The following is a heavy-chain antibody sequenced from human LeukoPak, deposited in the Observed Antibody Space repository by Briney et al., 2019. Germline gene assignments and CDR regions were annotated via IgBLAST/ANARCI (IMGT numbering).Heavy chain of an antibody. CDR3: ARKTVGAKNWFDP. V-gene: IGHV3-48*03. CDR1: GFTFSSYE. J-gene: IGHJ5*02. CDR2: ISSNAGTI. D-gene: IGHD1-26*01. Sequence: GGSLRLSCAASGFTFSSYEMNWFRQAPGKGLEWVSYISSNAGTIYYADSVKGRFTISRDNAKNSLYLQMNSLRAEDSAVYYCARKTVGAKNWFDPWGQGTLVIVSS.